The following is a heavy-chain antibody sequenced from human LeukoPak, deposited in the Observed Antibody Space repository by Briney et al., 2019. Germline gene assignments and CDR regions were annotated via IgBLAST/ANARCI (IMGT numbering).Heavy chain of an antibody. Sequence: GGSLRLSCAASGFTFSSYWMSWVRQAPGKGLGWVANIKQDGSEKYYVDSVKGRFTISRDNAKNSLYLQMNSLRAEDTAVYYCARVRHVLRYFDWLLSNWYFDLWGRGTLVTVSS. CDR3: ARVRHVLRYFDWLLSNWYFDL. CDR1: GFTFSSYW. J-gene: IGHJ2*01. D-gene: IGHD3-9*01. V-gene: IGHV3-7*03. CDR2: IKQDGSEK.